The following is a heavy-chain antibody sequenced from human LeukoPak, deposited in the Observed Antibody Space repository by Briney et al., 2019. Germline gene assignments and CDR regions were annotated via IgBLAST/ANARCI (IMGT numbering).Heavy chain of an antibody. J-gene: IGHJ4*02. V-gene: IGHV3-33*01. Sequence: PGGSLRLSCAASGFTFSSYGMHWVRQAPGKGLEWVAVIWYDGSNKYYADSVKGRFTISRDNSKNTLYLQMNSLRAEDTAVYYCARGHQDIVVVPAAMESLDYWGQGTLVTVSS. D-gene: IGHD2-2*01. CDR2: IWYDGSNK. CDR1: GFTFSSYG. CDR3: ARGHQDIVVVPAAMESLDY.